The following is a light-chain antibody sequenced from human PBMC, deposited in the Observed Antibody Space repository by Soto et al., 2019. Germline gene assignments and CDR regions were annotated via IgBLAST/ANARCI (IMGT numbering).Light chain of an antibody. J-gene: IGKJ1*01. V-gene: IGKV1D-16*01. CDR3: QQYNSYSTWT. CDR1: QGISRS. CDR2: AAS. Sequence: DIQMTQSPSSVSASAGDRGTISCEASQGISRSLAWYQQKPGKAPKRLIYAASSLQSGVPSRFSGSGSGTEFTLTISSLQPDDFATYYCQQYNSYSTWTFGQGTKVDI.